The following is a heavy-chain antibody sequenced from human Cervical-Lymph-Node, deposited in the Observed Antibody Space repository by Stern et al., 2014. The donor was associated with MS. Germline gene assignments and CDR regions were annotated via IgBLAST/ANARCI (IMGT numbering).Heavy chain of an antibody. CDR2: IYYSGAT. J-gene: IGHJ6*02. CDR3: ARELSGMYGMDV. CDR1: GGSINNGDYY. Sequence: QVQLQQSGPGLVKPSQTLSLTCTVSGGSINNGDYYWSWVRQHPGKGLEWLGYIYYSGATYYNPSLKGRLTISADTSKRHFSLKLTSVTAADTAVYYCARELSGMYGMDVWGQGTTVTVSS. D-gene: IGHD1-1*01. V-gene: IGHV4-31*03.